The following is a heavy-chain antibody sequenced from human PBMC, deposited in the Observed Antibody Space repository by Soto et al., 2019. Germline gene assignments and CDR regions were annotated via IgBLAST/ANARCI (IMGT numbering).Heavy chain of an antibody. CDR3: ARDAGVLASSGPHDAFDI. J-gene: IGHJ3*02. Sequence: SSVKVSRKASGCTFISYAISWVGQAPGRGLEWMGGIIPIFGTANYAQKFQGRVTITADESTSTAYMELRSLRSEDTAVYYCARDAGVLASSGPHDAFDIWGQGTMVTVSS. CDR2: IIPIFGTA. V-gene: IGHV1-69*13. D-gene: IGHD3-22*01. CDR1: GCTFISYA.